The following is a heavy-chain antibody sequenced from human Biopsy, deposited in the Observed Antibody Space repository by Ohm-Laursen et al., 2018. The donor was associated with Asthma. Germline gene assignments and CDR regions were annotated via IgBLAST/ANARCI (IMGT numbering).Heavy chain of an antibody. CDR2: ISYDGSNK. CDR3: TRREYSDSRISPLDL. Sequence: SLRLSCAASGFTFSTYAMHWVRQAPGKGLEWVAVISYDGSNKYYADSVKGRFTISRDNAKNSLYLQMNSLRAEDTAVYYCTRREYSDSRISPLDLWGQGTMVIVSS. J-gene: IGHJ3*01. D-gene: IGHD3-22*01. CDR1: GFTFSTYA. V-gene: IGHV3-30-3*01.